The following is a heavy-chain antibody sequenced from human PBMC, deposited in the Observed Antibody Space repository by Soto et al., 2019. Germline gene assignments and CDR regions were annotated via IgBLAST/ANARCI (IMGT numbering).Heavy chain of an antibody. V-gene: IGHV3-30*18. CDR3: ANIMITRTAGSGMDV. CDR1: GFTFSSYG. D-gene: IGHD3-16*01. CDR2: ISYDGSNK. Sequence: PGGSLRLSCAASGFTFSSYGMHWVRQAPGKGLEWVAVISYDGSNKYYADSVKGRFTISRDNSKNTLYLQMNSLRAEDTAVYYCANIMITRTAGSGMDVWGQGTTVTVSS. J-gene: IGHJ6*02.